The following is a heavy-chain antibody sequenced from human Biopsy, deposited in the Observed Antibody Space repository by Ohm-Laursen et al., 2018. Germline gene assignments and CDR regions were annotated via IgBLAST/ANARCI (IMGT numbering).Heavy chain of an antibody. CDR1: GFLFNNYA. CDR2: ISHGGDST. J-gene: IGHJ4*02. CDR3: ARNVRGYNYGLLEY. Sequence: SLRLSCTASGFLFNNYAVTWVRQAPGKGLEWVSSISHGGDSTYFADSVRGRFTISRDNSKNKLYLDMINLRAEDTAIYYCARNVRGYNYGLLEYWGQGVMVTVSS. V-gene: IGHV3-23*01. D-gene: IGHD5-18*01.